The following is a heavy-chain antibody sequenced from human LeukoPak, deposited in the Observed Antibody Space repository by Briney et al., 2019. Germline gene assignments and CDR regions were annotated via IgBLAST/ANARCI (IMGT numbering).Heavy chain of an antibody. V-gene: IGHV1-3*01. CDR2: INAGNGNT. J-gene: IGHJ5*02. CDR3: ARDIDRAVGNWFDP. CDR1: GYTFTTYA. Sequence: ASVKVSCKASGYTFTTYAMHWVRQAPGQRFEWMEWINAGNGNTKYSQKFQDRVTITRDTSASTAYMELSSLRSGDTAVYYCARDIDRAVGNWFDPWGQGTLVTVSS. D-gene: IGHD6-19*01.